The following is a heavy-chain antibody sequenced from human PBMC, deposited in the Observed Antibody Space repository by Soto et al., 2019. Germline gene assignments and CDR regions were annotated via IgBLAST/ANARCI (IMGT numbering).Heavy chain of an antibody. V-gene: IGHV4-31*03. J-gene: IGHJ4*02. CDR3: ARGPYDYIWGSYRNYFDY. D-gene: IGHD3-16*02. Sequence: QVQLQESGPGLVKPSQTLSLTCTVSGGSISSGGYYWSWIRQHPGKGLEWIGYIYYSGSTYYNPSLKSRVTISVDTSKNQCSLKLSSVTAADTAVYYCARGPYDYIWGSYRNYFDYWVQGTLVTVSS. CDR2: IYYSGST. CDR1: GGSISSGGYY.